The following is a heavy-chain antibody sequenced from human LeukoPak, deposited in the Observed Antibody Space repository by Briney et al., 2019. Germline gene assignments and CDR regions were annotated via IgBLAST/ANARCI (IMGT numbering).Heavy chain of an antibody. D-gene: IGHD5/OR15-5a*01. J-gene: IGHJ4*02. CDR2: MYGNGET. CDR1: GLTVGVDC. V-gene: IGHV3-66*01. CDR3: VSVYNNGWHVDY. Sequence: PGGSLRLSCAVSGLTVGVDCVSWVRQAPGKGLEWVSVMYGNGETVYGDSVKGRFTISRDNSRNTVYLEMNRLRVEDTAVYHCVSVYNNGWHVDYWGQGTLVTVSS.